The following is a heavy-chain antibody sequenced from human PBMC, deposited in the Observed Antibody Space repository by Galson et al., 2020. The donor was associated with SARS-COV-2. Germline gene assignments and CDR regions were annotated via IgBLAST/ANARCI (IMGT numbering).Heavy chain of an antibody. D-gene: IGHD1-26*01. CDR3: ARHIVGAKHYYYMDV. J-gene: IGHJ6*03. CDR1: GYSISSGYY. V-gene: IGHV4-38-2*01. Sequence: SETLSLTCAVSGYSISSGYYWGWIRQPPGKGLEWIGSIYHSGSTYYNPSLKSRVTISVDTSKNQFSLKLSSVTAADTAVYYCARHIVGAKHYYYMDVWGKGTTVTASS. CDR2: IYHSGST.